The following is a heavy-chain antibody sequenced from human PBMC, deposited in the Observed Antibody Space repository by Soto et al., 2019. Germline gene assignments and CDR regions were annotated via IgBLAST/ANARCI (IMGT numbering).Heavy chain of an antibody. CDR2: IYYSGST. CDR1: GGSISSSSYY. J-gene: IGHJ5*02. Sequence: PSETLSLTCTVSGGSISSSSYYWGWIRQPPGKGLEWIGSIYYSGSTYYNPSLKSRVTISVDTSRNQFSLKLSSVTAADTAVYYCARHGRGYSYGNGWFDPWGQGTLVTVSS. CDR3: ARHGRGYSYGNGWFDP. D-gene: IGHD5-18*01. V-gene: IGHV4-39*01.